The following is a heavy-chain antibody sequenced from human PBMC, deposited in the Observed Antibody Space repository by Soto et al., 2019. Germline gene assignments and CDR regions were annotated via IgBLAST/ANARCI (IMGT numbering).Heavy chain of an antibody. CDR2: INPKSGDT. CDR1: GYTFTGYY. CDR3: ARSSGGYSYNGMDV. D-gene: IGHD1-26*01. J-gene: IGHJ6*02. Sequence: QEQLVQSGAEVKQPGASVKVSCKASGYTFTGYYIHWVRQAPGQGLEWMGWINPKSGDTKYAQKFQSRVTVTRDTSISTAYMELSRLRADDTAVYYCARSSGGYSYNGMDVWGQGTTVTVSS. V-gene: IGHV1-2*02.